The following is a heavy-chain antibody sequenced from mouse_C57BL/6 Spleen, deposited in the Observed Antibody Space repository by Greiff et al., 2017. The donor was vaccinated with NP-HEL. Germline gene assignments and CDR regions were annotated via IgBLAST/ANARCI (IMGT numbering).Heavy chain of an antibody. V-gene: IGHV14-2*01. CDR1: GFTIKDYY. CDR3: AGGNSWYFDV. Sequence: EVQLQQSGAELVKPGASVKLSCTASGFTIKDYYMHWVKQRTEQGLEWIGRIDPEAGDTNYAPKFQGKATITADTSSNTAYLPLSSLTSEDTAVYYCAGGNSWYFDVWGTGTTVTVSS. CDR2: IDPEAGDT. J-gene: IGHJ1*03. D-gene: IGHD4-1*02.